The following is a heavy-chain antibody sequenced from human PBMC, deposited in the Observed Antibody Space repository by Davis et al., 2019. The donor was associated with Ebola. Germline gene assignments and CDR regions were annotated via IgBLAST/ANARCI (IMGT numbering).Heavy chain of an antibody. V-gene: IGHV3-30-3*01. J-gene: IGHJ4*02. CDR1: GFTFSNYA. CDR3: AKEYGSGSYFGYGDY. D-gene: IGHD3-10*01. Sequence: GESLKISCAASGFTFSNYAIHWVRQAPGKGLEWVAVISYVGTNERYADSVKGRFTISRDNSKNTLYLQMNSLRAEDTAVYYCAKEYGSGSYFGYGDYWGQGTLLTVSS. CDR2: ISYVGTNE.